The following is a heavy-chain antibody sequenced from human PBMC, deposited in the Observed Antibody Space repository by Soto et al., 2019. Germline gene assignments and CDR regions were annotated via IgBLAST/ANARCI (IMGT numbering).Heavy chain of an antibody. CDR1: GFTFSSYS. V-gene: IGHV3-48*01. Sequence: GSLRLSCAASGFTFSSYSMNWVRQAPGKGLEWVSYISSSSSTIYYADSVKGRFTISRDNAKNSLYLQMNSLRAKDTAVYYCARKRYCSGGSCSVFADVFDISGQGTMVTGSS. CDR2: ISSSSSTI. J-gene: IGHJ3*02. D-gene: IGHD2-15*01. CDR3: ARKRYCSGGSCSVFADVFDI.